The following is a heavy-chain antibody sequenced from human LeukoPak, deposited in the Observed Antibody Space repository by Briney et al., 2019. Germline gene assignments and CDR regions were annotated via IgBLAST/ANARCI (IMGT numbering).Heavy chain of an antibody. V-gene: IGHV4-61*01. Sequence: SETLSLTCTVSGGSVSSGNHYWSWIRQPPGRGLEWIGYIYYTGDTTYNPSLKSRVTISVDTSKNQFSLRLNSVTAADTAVYYCARSRAFNSGAFDPWGQGSLVTVSS. CDR2: IYYTGDT. CDR1: GGSVSSGNHY. D-gene: IGHD1-26*01. CDR3: ARSRAFNSGAFDP. J-gene: IGHJ5*02.